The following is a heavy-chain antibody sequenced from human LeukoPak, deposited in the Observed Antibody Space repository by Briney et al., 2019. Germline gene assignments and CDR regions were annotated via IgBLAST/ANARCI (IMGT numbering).Heavy chain of an antibody. J-gene: IGHJ4*02. Sequence: PGGSLRLSCAVSGFTFSDHYMDWVRQAPGKGLEWIGRSKNKANAYNTVYAASVRGRFSFSRDDRQNSLYLQMNSLKTEDTAVYYCTRVFYYGGSGFHPDHWGQGTLVTVSS. D-gene: IGHD3-10*01. V-gene: IGHV3-72*01. CDR2: SKNKANAYNT. CDR1: GFTFSDHY. CDR3: TRVFYYGGSGFHPDH.